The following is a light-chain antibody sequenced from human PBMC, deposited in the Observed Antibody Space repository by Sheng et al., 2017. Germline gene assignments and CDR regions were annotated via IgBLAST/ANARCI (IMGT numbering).Light chain of an antibody. J-gene: IGLJ1*01. V-gene: IGLV3-1*01. Sequence: SYELTQPPSLSVSPGQTASITCSGDKMGHKYVSWYQQKPRQSPLLVIYQDDQRPSGIPERFSGSNSGNTATLTISGTQAMDEADYYCQAWDSTTAWGVFGTGTKVTVL. CDR1: KMGHKY. CDR3: QAWDSTTAWGV. CDR2: QDD.